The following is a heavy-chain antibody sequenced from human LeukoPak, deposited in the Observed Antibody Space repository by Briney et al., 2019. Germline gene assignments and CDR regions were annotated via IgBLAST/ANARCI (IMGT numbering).Heavy chain of an antibody. V-gene: IGHV3-64*01. Sequence: GGSLRLSCAASGFTFSSYAMHWVRQAPGKGLEYVSSISNNVGSTYYANSVNGRFTISRDNSKNTLYLKMGSLRAEDMAVYYCARGRGGIWGQGTLVTVSS. CDR2: ISNNVGST. CDR1: GFTFSSYA. CDR3: ARGRGGI. J-gene: IGHJ4*02. D-gene: IGHD6-13*01.